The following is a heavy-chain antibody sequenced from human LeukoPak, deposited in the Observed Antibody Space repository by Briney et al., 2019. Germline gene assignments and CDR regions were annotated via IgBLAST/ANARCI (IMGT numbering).Heavy chain of an antibody. V-gene: IGHV5-51*01. CDR1: GYSFMTYW. J-gene: IGHJ3*02. CDR3: ARLSMIDTFDI. Sequence: GESLKISCQASGYSFMTYWIGWVRQMPGKGLEWMAIIYPGDSDTKYSPSFQDQVTISADKSINTAYLHWRSLKASDTAMYYCARLSMIDTFDIWGLGTVVTVSS. D-gene: IGHD3-22*01. CDR2: IYPGDSDT.